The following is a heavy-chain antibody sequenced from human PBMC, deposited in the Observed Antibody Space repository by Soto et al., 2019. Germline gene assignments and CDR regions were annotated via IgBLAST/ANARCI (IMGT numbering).Heavy chain of an antibody. D-gene: IGHD3-10*01. Sequence: QVQLVQSGAEVKKPGASVRVSCKASGYTFTSYDINWVRQATGQGPEWMGRMNSNSGSTDYAQNFQGRVTMTRNTSTGTAYMELNNLRSEDTAVYYCARGSGYYGPGAIDYWGQGALVTVSS. CDR1: GYTFTSYD. J-gene: IGHJ4*02. CDR2: MNSNSGST. CDR3: ARGSGYYGPGAIDY. V-gene: IGHV1-8*01.